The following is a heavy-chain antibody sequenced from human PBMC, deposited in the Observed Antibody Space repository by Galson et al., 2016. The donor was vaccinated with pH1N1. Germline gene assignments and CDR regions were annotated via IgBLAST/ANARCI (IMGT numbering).Heavy chain of an antibody. CDR2: IKEDGSET. V-gene: IGHV3-7*01. CDR3: ARAIGSRSAY. J-gene: IGHJ4*02. D-gene: IGHD3-16*02. CDR1: GFTFNSYW. Sequence: SLRLSCAASGFTFNSYWMSWVRQVPGKGLEWVANIKEDGSETYYVDSVRGRFTISRDNAKNSLYLQMNSLRDEDTALYYCARAIGSRSAYWGQGTLVTVSS.